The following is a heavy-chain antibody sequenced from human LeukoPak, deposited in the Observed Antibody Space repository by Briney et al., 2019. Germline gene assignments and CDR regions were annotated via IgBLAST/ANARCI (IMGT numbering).Heavy chain of an antibody. V-gene: IGHV3-13*01. CDR2: IGTAGDT. CDR3: ARGLVVPAAINYGMDV. CDR1: GFTFSSYD. D-gene: IGHD2-2*01. Sequence: GGSLRLSCAASGFTFSSYDMHWVRQATGKGLEWVSAIGTAGDTYYPGSVKGRFTISRENAKNSLYLQMNSLRAGDTAVYYCARGLVVPAAINYGMDVWGQGTTVTVSS. J-gene: IGHJ6*02.